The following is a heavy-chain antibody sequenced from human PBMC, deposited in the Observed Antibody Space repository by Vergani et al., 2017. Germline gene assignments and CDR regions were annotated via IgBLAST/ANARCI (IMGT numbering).Heavy chain of an antibody. D-gene: IGHD2-2*01. CDR2: IYTSGST. CDR3: ARGGQHCSSTSCYFYYFAY. V-gene: IGHV4-4*07. J-gene: IGHJ4*02. Sequence: QVQLQESGPGLVKPSETLSITCTVSGGSISSYYWSWIRQPAGKGLEWIGRIYTSGSTNYNPSLKSRVTMSVDTSKNQFSLKLSSVTAADTAVYYCARGGQHCSSTSCYFYYFAYWGQGTLVTVSS. CDR1: GGSISSYY.